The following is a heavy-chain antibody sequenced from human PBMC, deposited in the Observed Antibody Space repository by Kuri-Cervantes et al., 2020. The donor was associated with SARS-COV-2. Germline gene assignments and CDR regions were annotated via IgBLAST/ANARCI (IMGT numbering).Heavy chain of an antibody. Sequence: GSLRLSCVVSGGSISSYYWSWIRQPAGKGLEWIGEINHSGSTNYNPSLKSRVTISVDTSKNQFSLKLSSVTAADTAVYYCASRRFHEGATGIDYWGQGTLVTVSS. D-gene: IGHD1-26*01. V-gene: IGHV4-34*01. CDR1: GGSISSYY. CDR2: INHSGST. J-gene: IGHJ4*02. CDR3: ASRRFHEGATGIDY.